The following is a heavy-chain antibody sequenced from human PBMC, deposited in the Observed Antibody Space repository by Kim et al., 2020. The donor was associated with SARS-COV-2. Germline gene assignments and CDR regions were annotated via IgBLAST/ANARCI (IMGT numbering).Heavy chain of an antibody. CDR2: IKSKVDGGTT. Sequence: GGSLRLSCAASGFIFSNVWMSWVRQAPGKGLEWVGRIKSKVDGGTTDYADSVKGRFTISRDDSQNTLYMKMNSRKAEDLAVYYCSPLKAGAYQTYYYYGMDIWGQGTTVTVSS. CDR3: SPLKAGAYQTYYYYGMDI. V-gene: IGHV3-15*01. J-gene: IGHJ6*02. D-gene: IGHD3-16*01. CDR1: GFIFSNVW.